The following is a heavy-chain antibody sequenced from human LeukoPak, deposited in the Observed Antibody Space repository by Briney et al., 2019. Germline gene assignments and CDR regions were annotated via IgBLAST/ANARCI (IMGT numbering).Heavy chain of an antibody. Sequence: GASVKVSCKASGGTFSSYAISWVRQAPGQGLEWMGGIIPIFGTANYAQKFQGRVTITADKSTSTAYMELSSLRSEDTAVYYCARFRSYSSSRYGDHDAFDIWGQGTMVTVSS. CDR2: IIPIFGTA. CDR3: ARFRSYSSSRYGDHDAFDI. V-gene: IGHV1-69*06. J-gene: IGHJ3*02. D-gene: IGHD6-13*01. CDR1: GGTFSSYA.